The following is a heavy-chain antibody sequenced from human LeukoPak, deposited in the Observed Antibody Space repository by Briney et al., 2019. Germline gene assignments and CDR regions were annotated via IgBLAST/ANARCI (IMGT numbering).Heavy chain of an antibody. CDR3: AREFGQPNDAFDI. CDR2: IYYSGST. J-gene: IGHJ3*02. CDR1: GGSISGYY. Sequence: PSETLSLTCTVSGGSISGYYWSWIRQPPGKGLEWIGYIYYSGSTNYNPSLRSRVTISVDTSDNQFSLKLTSVTAADTAVYYCAREFGQPNDAFDIWGQGTMVTVSS. V-gene: IGHV4-59*01. D-gene: IGHD3-10*01.